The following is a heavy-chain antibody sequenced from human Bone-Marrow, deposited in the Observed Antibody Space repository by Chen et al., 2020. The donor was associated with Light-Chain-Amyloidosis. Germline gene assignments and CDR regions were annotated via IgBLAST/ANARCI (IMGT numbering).Heavy chain of an antibody. V-gene: IGHV3-23*01. J-gene: IGHJ5*02. Sequence: EVQLLESGGGLVQPGGSLRLSCAASGCRCSIYAMSWVRQAPGKGLEWVSAISPSGGRTYYADSVKGRLTISKDNSENTLYLQMNSLRVEDTAVYYCAKDGKEWLPDAWGQGTLVTVSS. CDR2: ISPSGGRT. CDR3: AKDGKEWLPDA. CDR1: GCRCSIYA. D-gene: IGHD3-3*01.